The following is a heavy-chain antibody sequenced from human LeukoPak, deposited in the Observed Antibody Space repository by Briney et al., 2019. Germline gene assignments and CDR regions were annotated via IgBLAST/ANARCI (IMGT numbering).Heavy chain of an antibody. J-gene: IGHJ4*02. CDR2: IYPGDSDT. V-gene: IGHV5-51*01. CDR1: GSLFTSYW. CDR3: ARGRQKVDTIGSPLLY. Sequence: GAALDISLKCSGSLFTSYWIGWVREPPGKGVGWVVIIYPGDSDTNYSQSFQRQVTISADKSIKTSFLPWSSLKASDPAMYYCARGRQKVDTIGSPLLYWGQGTLVSVSS. D-gene: IGHD5-12*01.